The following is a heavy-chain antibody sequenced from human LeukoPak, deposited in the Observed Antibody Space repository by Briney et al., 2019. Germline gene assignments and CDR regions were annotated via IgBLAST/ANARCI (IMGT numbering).Heavy chain of an antibody. V-gene: IGHV3-53*04. CDR1: EFTISSNY. CDR3: ARGRYYYGSGSPYYFDY. D-gene: IGHD3-10*01. Sequence: GGSLRLSCAASEFTISSNYMSWVRQAPGKGLEWVSVIYSGSSTYYADSVKGRFTISRHNSKNTLYLQMNSLRAEDTAVYYCARGRYYYGSGSPYYFDYWGQGTLVTVSS. CDR2: IYSGSST. J-gene: IGHJ4*02.